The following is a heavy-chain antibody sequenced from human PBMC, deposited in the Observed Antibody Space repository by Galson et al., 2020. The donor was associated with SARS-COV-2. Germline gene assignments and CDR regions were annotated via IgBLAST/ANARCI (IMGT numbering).Heavy chain of an antibody. D-gene: IGHD3-10*01. CDR3: AKDPSSVWFGELFSGFDY. Sequence: GGSLRLSCAASGFTFSSYGMHWVRQAPGKGLEWVAVISYDGSNKYYADSVKGRFTISRDNSKNTLYLQMNSLRAEDTAVYYCAKDPSSVWFGELFSGFDYWGQGTLVTVSS. V-gene: IGHV3-30*18. J-gene: IGHJ4*02. CDR1: GFTFSSYG. CDR2: ISYDGSNK.